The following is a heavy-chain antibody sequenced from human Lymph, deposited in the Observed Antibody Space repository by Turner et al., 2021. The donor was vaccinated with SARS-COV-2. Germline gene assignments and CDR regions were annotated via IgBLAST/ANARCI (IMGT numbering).Heavy chain of an antibody. J-gene: IGHJ6*02. CDR1: GGSISGFY. CDR2: IYYSGSI. D-gene: IGHD4-17*01. V-gene: IGHV4-59*01. CDR3: ARDRTSYGDYWAGYYYGMDV. Sequence: QVQLQESGPGLVKPSETLSLTCTVSGGSISGFYWSWIRQPPGKGLEWIGYIYYSGSIKYNPSLKIRVTISVDTSKNQFSLKLSSVTAADTAVYYCARDRTSYGDYWAGYYYGMDVWGQGTTVTVSS.